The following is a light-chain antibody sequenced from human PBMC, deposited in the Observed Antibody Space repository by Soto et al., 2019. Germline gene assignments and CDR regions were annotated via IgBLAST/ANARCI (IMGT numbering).Light chain of an antibody. J-gene: IGKJ4*01. V-gene: IGKV3-20*01. CDR3: QQYGASPPT. CDR2: GAS. CDR1: QSVRNTY. Sequence: EIVLTQSPGTLSLSPGERATLSCMASQSVRNTYLAWYQQKPGQAPRLLVSGASSRATGSPDRFSGRGSGTDFTLTINRLESDDVAVYFCQQYGASPPTFGGGTRVEIK.